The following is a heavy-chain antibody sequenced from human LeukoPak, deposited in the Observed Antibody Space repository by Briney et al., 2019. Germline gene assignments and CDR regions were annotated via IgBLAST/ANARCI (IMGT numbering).Heavy chain of an antibody. Sequence: SETLSLTCTVSGGSISSYYWSWIRQPAGKGLEWIGRIYTSGSTNYNPSLKSRVTMSGDTSKNQFSLKLSSVTAADTAVYYCAISDILTGYPCASCFDYWGQGTLVTVSS. D-gene: IGHD3-9*01. CDR2: IYTSGST. J-gene: IGHJ4*02. V-gene: IGHV4-4*07. CDR1: GGSISSYY. CDR3: AISDILTGYPCASCFDY.